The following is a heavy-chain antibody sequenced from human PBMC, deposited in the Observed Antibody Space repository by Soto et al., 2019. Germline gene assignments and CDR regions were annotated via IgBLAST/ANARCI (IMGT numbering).Heavy chain of an antibody. CDR3: VRGTNDWPGMDV. D-gene: IGHD3-9*01. V-gene: IGHV3-74*01. Sequence: DVQLVESGGGSVQPGGSLRLSCAVSGFTFSHYWMHWVRQAPGKGLACVSRLNQDGSDTNYADSVKGRFTVSRDNAKNTLYLQMHNLRVEDTGLYFCVRGTNDWPGMDVWGQGTTVTVS. CDR2: LNQDGSDT. CDR1: GFTFSHYW. J-gene: IGHJ6*02.